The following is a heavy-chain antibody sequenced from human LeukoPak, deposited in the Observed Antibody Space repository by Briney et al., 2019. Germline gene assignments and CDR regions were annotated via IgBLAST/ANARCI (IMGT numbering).Heavy chain of an antibody. CDR2: ISYDGSNK. Sequence: PGGSLRLSCAASGFTFSSSAVHWVRQAPGKGLEWVAVISYDGSNKYYADSVKGRFTISRDNSKNTLYLQMNSLRAEDTAVYYCARGYSSGWIYDAFDIWGQGTMVTVSS. D-gene: IGHD6-19*01. CDR1: GFTFSSSA. J-gene: IGHJ3*02. CDR3: ARGYSSGWIYDAFDI. V-gene: IGHV3-30-3*01.